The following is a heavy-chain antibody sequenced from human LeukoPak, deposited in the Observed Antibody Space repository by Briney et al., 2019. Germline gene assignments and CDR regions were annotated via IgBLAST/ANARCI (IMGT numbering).Heavy chain of an antibody. D-gene: IGHD3-16*01. J-gene: IGHJ4*02. CDR3: ARLGSLLTPFDY. Sequence: SVKVSCKPSGRTFSSYAISWVRQAPGQGLEWMGGIIPIFGTANYAQKFQGRVTITADKSTSTAYMELSSLRSEDTAVYYCARLGSLLTPFDYWGQGRLVTVSS. V-gene: IGHV1-69*06. CDR1: GRTFSSYA. CDR2: IIPIFGTA.